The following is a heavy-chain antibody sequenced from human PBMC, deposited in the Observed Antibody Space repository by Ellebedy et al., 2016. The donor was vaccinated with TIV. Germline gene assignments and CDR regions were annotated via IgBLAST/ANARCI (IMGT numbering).Heavy chain of an antibody. CDR2: IHSDGKTI. D-gene: IGHD3-22*01. CDR1: GFSFSSYP. J-gene: IGHJ6*03. Sequence: GESLKISXAASGFSFSSYPMNWVRQAPGKGLVWVSRIHSDGKTINYADSVKGRFTISRDNAKNTLYLQMNSLRAEDTAVYYCVRDDDSNGYYDDLYYFDVWGKGTTVTVSS. V-gene: IGHV3-74*01. CDR3: VRDDDSNGYYDDLYYFDV.